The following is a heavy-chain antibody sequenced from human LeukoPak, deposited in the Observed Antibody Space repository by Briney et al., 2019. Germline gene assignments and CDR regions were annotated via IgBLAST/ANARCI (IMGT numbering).Heavy chain of an antibody. J-gene: IGHJ5*01. CDR3: VREGYYGSAALYS. D-gene: IGHD3-10*01. CDR2: INTDGNII. Sequence: GGSLRLSCAAAGFTFSSYWMHWVRQAAGEGLVCVSRINTDGNIISYADSVKGRFTISRDNAKNTLYLQMNSLRAEDTAVYYCVREGYYGSAALYSWGHGTLVTVSS. CDR1: GFTFSSYW. V-gene: IGHV3-74*01.